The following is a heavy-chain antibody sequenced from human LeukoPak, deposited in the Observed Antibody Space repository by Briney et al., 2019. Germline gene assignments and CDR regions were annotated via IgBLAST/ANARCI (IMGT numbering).Heavy chain of an antibody. CDR2: ISGTGAHT. Sequence: GGSLRLSCAASGFTFKNYGMSWVRQAPGKGLEWVSDISGTGAHTYYADSVKGRFTISRDNSKNTLYLQMNSLRGEDTAVYSCAKRYGLGSPPFDYWGQGALVTVSS. J-gene: IGHJ4*02. CDR1: GFTFKNYG. D-gene: IGHD3-10*01. V-gene: IGHV3-23*01. CDR3: AKRYGLGSPPFDY.